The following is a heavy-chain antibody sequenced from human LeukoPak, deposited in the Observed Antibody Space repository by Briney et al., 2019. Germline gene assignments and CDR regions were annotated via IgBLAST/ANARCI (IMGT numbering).Heavy chain of an antibody. V-gene: IGHV4-39*01. CDR3: ARHGVVAATYSWFDP. J-gene: IGHJ5*02. CDR2: IYYSGST. CDR1: GGSISSSSYY. Sequence: SETLSLTCTVSGGSISSSSYYWGWIRQPPGKGLEWIGSIYYSGSTYYNPSLKSRVTISVGTSKNQFSLKLSSVTAADTAVYYCARHGVVAATYSWFDPWGQGTLVTVSS. D-gene: IGHD2-15*01.